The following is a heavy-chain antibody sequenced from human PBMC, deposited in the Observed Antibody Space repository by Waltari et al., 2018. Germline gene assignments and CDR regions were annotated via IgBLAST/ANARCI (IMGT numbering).Heavy chain of an antibody. D-gene: IGHD6-6*01. J-gene: IGHJ4*02. CDR2: IYDSWGT. Sequence: QLQLQESGPGLVKPSETLSLTCTVSGGSISSSSHYWGWIRKPPGKGLEWIGSIYDSWGTYYNPSRKRRGTISVDTSKNQFSRKLNSVTAADTAVYYCARQRRSSTSSLYYFDYWGQGPLVTVSS. V-gene: IGHV4-39*01. CDR3: ARQRRSSTSSLYYFDY. CDR1: GGSISSSSHY.